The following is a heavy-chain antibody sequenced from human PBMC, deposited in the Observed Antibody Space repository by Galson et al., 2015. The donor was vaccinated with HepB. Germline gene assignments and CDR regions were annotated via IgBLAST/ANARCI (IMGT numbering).Heavy chain of an antibody. V-gene: IGHV3-48*02. CDR2: ISTYSSII. D-gene: IGHD3-22*01. CDR1: GITFSSYS. J-gene: IGHJ4*02. Sequence: SLRLSCAASGITFSSYSMNWVRQAPGKGLEWVSYISTYSSIIHYADSVKGRFTISRDNARNSLYLQMDSLRDEDTAVYYCTSDHDISGYYDDYWGQGTLVTVSS. CDR3: TSDHDISGYYDDY.